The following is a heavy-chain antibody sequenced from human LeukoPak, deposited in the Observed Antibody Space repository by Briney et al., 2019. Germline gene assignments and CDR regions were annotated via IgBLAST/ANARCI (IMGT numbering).Heavy chain of an antibody. V-gene: IGHV4-28*03. J-gene: IGHJ3*02. CDR3: ARGGGATTGDAFDI. CDR1: GYSISNINW. D-gene: IGHD1-26*01. Sequence: SETLSLTCAVSGYSISNINWWGWIRQPPGKGLEWVAYIYYSGSAYYNPSLKSRVSMSVATSRNQFSLKLTSVTAVDTAVYYCARGGGATTGDAFDIWGQGTMVTVSS. CDR2: IYYSGSA.